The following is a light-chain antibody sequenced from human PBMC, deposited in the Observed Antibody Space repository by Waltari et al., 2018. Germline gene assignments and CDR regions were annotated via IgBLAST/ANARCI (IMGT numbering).Light chain of an antibody. CDR2: GNI. Sequence: QSVLTQPPSVSGAPGQRVTISCTGSSSNIGAGYDVHWYQQLPGTAPKLLSYGNINRPSGVPDRFSGSQSGTSPSLAITGLLAEDEGDYYCQSYDRSLSGWVFGGGTKLTVL. CDR1: SSNIGAGYD. CDR3: QSYDRSLSGWV. J-gene: IGLJ3*02. V-gene: IGLV1-40*01.